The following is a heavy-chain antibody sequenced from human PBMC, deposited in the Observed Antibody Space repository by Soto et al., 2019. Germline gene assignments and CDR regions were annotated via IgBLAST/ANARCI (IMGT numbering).Heavy chain of an antibody. J-gene: IGHJ6*02. Sequence: PGGSLRLSCAASGLSFSNAWMNWVRQAPGKRLEWVGRIKSKTDGGTTDYATPVKGRFSFSRDDSKNTLYLQMNSLKTEDTAVYYCTSDRHRYSKDRAGMAVWGQGTTVTVSS. D-gene: IGHD4-4*01. CDR1: GLSFSNAW. CDR3: TSDRHRYSKDRAGMAV. CDR2: IKSKTDGGTT. V-gene: IGHV3-15*07.